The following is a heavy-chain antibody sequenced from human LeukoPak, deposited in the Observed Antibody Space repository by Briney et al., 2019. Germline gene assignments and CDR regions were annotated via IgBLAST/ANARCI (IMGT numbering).Heavy chain of an antibody. CDR3: ARGRYCSSTSCYTYCDY. Sequence: PSETLSLTCAVYGGSFSGYYWSWIRQPPGKGLEWMGEINHSGSTNYNPSLKSRVTISVDTSKNQCSLKLSSVTAADRAVYYCARGRYCSSTSCYTYCDYWGQGTLVTVSS. J-gene: IGHJ4*02. V-gene: IGHV4-34*01. CDR1: GGSFSGYY. D-gene: IGHD2-2*02. CDR2: INHSGST.